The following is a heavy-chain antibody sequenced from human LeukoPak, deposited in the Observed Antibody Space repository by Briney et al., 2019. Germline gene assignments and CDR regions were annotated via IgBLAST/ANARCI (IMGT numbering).Heavy chain of an antibody. CDR1: GFTFSSYG. V-gene: IGHV3-33*01. D-gene: IGHD2-2*01. CDR3: ARDGVYCSSTSCYGYGMDV. J-gene: IGHJ6*02. Sequence: GGSLRLSCAASGFTFSSYGMHWVRQAPGKGLEWVAVIWYDGSNKYYADSVKGRFTISRDNSKNTLYLQMSSLRAEDTAVYYCARDGVYCSSTSCYGYGMDVWGQGTTVTVSS. CDR2: IWYDGSNK.